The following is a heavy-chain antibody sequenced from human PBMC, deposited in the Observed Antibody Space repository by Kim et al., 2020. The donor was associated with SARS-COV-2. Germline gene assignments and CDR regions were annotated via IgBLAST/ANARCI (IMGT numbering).Heavy chain of an antibody. V-gene: IGHV1-2*06. J-gene: IGHJ6*02. D-gene: IGHD5-18*01. CDR2: INPNSGDT. Sequence: ASVKVSCKASGYTFTGYYIHWVRQAPGQGLEWMGRINPNSGDTDHAQKFQGRVTVTRDTSVSTVYMELSSLRSDDTAVYYCARADVDTAMLSSRYYYYYGLDVWGQGTTVTVSS. CDR1: GYTFTGYY. CDR3: ARADVDTAMLSSRYYYYYGLDV.